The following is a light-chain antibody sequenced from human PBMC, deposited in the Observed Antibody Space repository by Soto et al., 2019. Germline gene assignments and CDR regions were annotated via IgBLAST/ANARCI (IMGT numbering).Light chain of an antibody. CDR3: QQLRIYPFS. J-gene: IGKJ4*01. CDR1: QGISSY. CDR2: GAS. V-gene: IGKV1-9*01. Sequence: DIHLTQSPSFLSASVGDRVTITCRASQGISSYLAWYQQKPGKAPKLLIYGASTLQSGVPSRFSGSGSGTEFTLTISSLQPEDFAIYYCQQLRIYPFSLGGGTKVEI.